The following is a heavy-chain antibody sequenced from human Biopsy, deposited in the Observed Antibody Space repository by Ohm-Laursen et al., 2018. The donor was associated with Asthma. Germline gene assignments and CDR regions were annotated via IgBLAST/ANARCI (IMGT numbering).Heavy chain of an antibody. V-gene: IGHV1-3*04. CDR3: ARTYYDFLTGQVKDVFGV. Sequence: ASEKVSCKASGYTFISFAIHWVRQAPGQRLEWMGWVNTGNGDTKYSQKFQGRVTITRDTSASTAYMELRSLRSEDTATYYCARTYYDFLTGQVKDVFGVWGQGTMVTVSS. CDR1: GYTFISFA. CDR2: VNTGNGDT. D-gene: IGHD3-9*01. J-gene: IGHJ3*01.